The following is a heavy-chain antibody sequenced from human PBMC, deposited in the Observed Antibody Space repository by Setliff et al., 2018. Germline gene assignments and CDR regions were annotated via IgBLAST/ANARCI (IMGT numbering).Heavy chain of an antibody. CDR2: INYSGNS. J-gene: IGHJ3*02. V-gene: IGHV4-61*01. CDR1: GGSISTSNYH. D-gene: IGHD2-15*01. CDR3: ARDTRVRDSSSVPSDTFDI. Sequence: PSETLSLTCNVSGGSISTSNYHWGWVRQPPGKGLEWIGNINYSGNSNYIPSLKSRVTISVDTPKNQFSLKLSSVTAADTAVYYCARDTRVRDSSSVPSDTFDIWGRGTMVTVSS.